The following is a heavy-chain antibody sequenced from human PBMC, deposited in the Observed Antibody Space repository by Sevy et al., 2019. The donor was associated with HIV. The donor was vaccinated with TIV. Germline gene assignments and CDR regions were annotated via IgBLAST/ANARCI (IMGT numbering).Heavy chain of an antibody. D-gene: IGHD4-17*01. CDR1: GGSISSSSYY. V-gene: IGHV4-39*01. Sequence: SETLSLTCTVSGGSISSSSYYWGWIRQPPGKGLEWIGNIYYSGSSYYNPSLNSRVTISVVTSKNQFSLKLTSVTAADMAVYYCAGFEYGDYTNLFDPWGQRTLVTVSS. J-gene: IGHJ5*02. CDR3: AGFEYGDYTNLFDP. CDR2: IYYSGSS.